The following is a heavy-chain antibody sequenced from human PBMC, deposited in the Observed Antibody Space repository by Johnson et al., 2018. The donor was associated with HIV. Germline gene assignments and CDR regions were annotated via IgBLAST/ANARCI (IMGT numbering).Heavy chain of an antibody. Sequence: QVHLVESGGGVVQPGRSLSLSCAASGFTFSSYAMNWVRQAPGKGLEWVAVISYDGRNKDYADSVKGRCTISRDNSKNTLFLQMNSLRAEDTALYYCARDIMYLYALDIWGQGTMVTVSS. CDR2: ISYDGRNK. CDR1: GFTFSSYA. CDR3: ARDIMYLYALDI. J-gene: IGHJ3*02. V-gene: IGHV3-30*04. D-gene: IGHD3-16*01.